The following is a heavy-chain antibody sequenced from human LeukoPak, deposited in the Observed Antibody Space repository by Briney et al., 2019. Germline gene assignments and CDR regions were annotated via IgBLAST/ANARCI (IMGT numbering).Heavy chain of an antibody. D-gene: IGHD3-22*01. CDR2: ISSSSSYI. V-gene: IGHV3-21*01. Sequence: PGGSLRLSCAASGFTFSSYSMNWVRQAPGKGLEWVSSISSSSSYIYYADSVKGRFTISRDNAKNSLYQQMNSLRAEDTAVYYCARDPYFYYDSSGYFDYWGQGTLVTVSS. J-gene: IGHJ4*02. CDR3: ARDPYFYYDSSGYFDY. CDR1: GFTFSSYS.